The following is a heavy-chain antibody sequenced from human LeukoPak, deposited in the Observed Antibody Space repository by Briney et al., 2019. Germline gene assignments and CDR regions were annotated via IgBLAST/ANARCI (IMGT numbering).Heavy chain of an antibody. J-gene: IGHJ4*02. D-gene: IGHD1-7*01. CDR3: ATGSSYPPGELDY. CDR1: GGSFSGYY. V-gene: IGHV4-34*01. Sequence: PSETLSLTCAVYGGSFSGYYWSWIRQPPGKGLGWIGEINHSGSTNYNPYPKSRVTISVDTSKNQFSLKLSSVTAADTALYYCATGSSYPPGELDYWGQGSLVTVSS. CDR2: INHSGST.